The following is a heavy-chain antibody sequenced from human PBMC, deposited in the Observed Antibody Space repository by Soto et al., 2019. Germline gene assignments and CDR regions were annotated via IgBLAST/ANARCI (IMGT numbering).Heavy chain of an antibody. CDR1: GFTVSSNY. CDR2: IYSGGST. CDR3: ARDLRAVWPWFDP. V-gene: IGHV3-66*01. Sequence: GGSLRLSCAASGFTVSSNYMSWVRQAPGKGLEWVSVIYSGGSTYYADSVKGRFTISRDNSKNTLYLQMNSLRAEDTAVYYCARDLRAVWPWFDPWGQGTLVTVSS. D-gene: IGHD3-16*01. J-gene: IGHJ5*02.